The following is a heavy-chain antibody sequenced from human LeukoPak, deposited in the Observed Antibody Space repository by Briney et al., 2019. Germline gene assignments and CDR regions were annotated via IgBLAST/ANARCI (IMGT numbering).Heavy chain of an antibody. CDR2: IYTSGNT. V-gene: IGHV4-4*09. Sequence: PSETLSLTCSVSGASIDSYYWSWIRQPPGKGLEWIGYIYTSGNTIYNPSLKSPVTISMDTSKNQFSLKMRSVIAADTAVYYCASLSIGPSPYFYYYMDVWGKGTSVTVSS. CDR3: ASLSIGPSPYFYYYMDV. CDR1: GASIDSYY. D-gene: IGHD2-21*01. J-gene: IGHJ6*03.